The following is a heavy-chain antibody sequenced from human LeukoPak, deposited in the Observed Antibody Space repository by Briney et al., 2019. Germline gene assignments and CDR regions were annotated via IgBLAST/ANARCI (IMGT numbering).Heavy chain of an antibody. CDR3: AKDGSTYYDFWSGYYRYNWFDP. CDR1: GFTFSSYG. V-gene: IGHV3-30*02. CDR2: IRYGGSNK. D-gene: IGHD3-3*01. Sequence: PGGSLRLSCAASGFTFSSYGMHWVRQAPGKGLEWVAFIRYGGSNKYYADSVKGRFTISRDNSKNTLYLQMNSLRAEDTAVYYCAKDGSTYYDFWSGYYRYNWFDPWGQGTLVTVSS. J-gene: IGHJ5*02.